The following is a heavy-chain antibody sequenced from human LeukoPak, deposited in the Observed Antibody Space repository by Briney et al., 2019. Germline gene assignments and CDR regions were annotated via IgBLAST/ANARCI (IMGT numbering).Heavy chain of an antibody. CDR3: ARGYCSSTSCYSYFDY. CDR1: GGSISSYY. CDR2: IYYSGST. V-gene: IGHV4-59*01. Sequence: PSETLSLTCTVSGGSISSYYWSWLRQPPGKGLEWIGYIYYSGSTNYNPSLKSRVTISVDTSKNQFSLKLSSVTAADTAVYYCARGYCSSTSCYSYFDYWGQGTLVTVSS. J-gene: IGHJ4*02. D-gene: IGHD2-2*02.